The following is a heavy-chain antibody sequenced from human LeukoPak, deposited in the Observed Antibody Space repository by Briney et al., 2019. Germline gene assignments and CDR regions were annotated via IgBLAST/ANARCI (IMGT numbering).Heavy chain of an antibody. Sequence: SETLSLTCTVSGGSISSGDYYWSWIRQPPGKGLEWIGYIYYSVSTYYNPSLKSRVTISVDTSKNQFSLKLSSVTAADTAVYYCAAPRQSTEAFDIWGQGTMVTVSS. D-gene: IGHD1-14*01. CDR1: GGSISSGDYY. CDR3: AAPRQSTEAFDI. J-gene: IGHJ3*02. V-gene: IGHV4-30-4*08. CDR2: IYYSVST.